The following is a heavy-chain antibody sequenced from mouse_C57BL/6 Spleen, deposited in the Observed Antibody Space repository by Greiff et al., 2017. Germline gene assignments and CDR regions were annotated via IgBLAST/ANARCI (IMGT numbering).Heavy chain of an antibody. Sequence: QVQLQQSGPELVKPGASVKISCKASGYAFSSSWMNWVKQRPGKGLEWIGRIYPGDGDTNYNGKFKGKATLTADKSSSTAYMQLRSLTSEDSAVYVCARSDDGHYVPFDDWGQGTTLTVSS. CDR3: ARSDDGHYVPFDD. J-gene: IGHJ2*01. V-gene: IGHV1-82*01. CDR2: IYPGDGDT. D-gene: IGHD2-3*01. CDR1: GYAFSSSW.